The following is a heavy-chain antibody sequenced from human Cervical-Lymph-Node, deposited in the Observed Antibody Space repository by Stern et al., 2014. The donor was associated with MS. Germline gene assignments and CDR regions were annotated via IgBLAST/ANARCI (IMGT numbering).Heavy chain of an antibody. CDR1: GFTFISYY. V-gene: IGHV1-46*03. Sequence: QVQLVQSGPEVKKPGASVKISCKASGFTFISYYIHWVRQAPGQGLEWMGIIDPSGGGTTYAQRFQGRVTVTSDTSTDTVYMELSGLRSEDTAVYFCTSSDNSGWTRGTDYWGQGTLITVSS. J-gene: IGHJ4*02. CDR3: TSSDNSGWTRGTDY. D-gene: IGHD6-19*01. CDR2: IDPSGGGT.